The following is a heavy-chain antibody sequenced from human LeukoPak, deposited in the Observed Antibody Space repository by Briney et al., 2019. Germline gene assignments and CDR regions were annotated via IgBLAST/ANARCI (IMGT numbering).Heavy chain of an antibody. V-gene: IGHV3-23*01. CDR3: AKSYNYGSGSYYNHFDS. Sequence: PGGSLRLSCAASGFTFSSYAMSWVRQAPGKGLEWVSTVSGSGDSTYYADSVKGRFALSRDNSKNTLSLQMNSLRAEDTALYYCAKSYNYGSGSYYNHFDSWGQGILVTVSS. CDR2: VSGSGDST. D-gene: IGHD3-10*01. CDR1: GFTFSSYA. J-gene: IGHJ4*02.